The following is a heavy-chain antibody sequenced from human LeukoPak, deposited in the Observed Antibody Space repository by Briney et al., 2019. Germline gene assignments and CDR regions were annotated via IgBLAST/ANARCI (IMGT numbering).Heavy chain of an antibody. CDR2: IYYSGST. Sequence: PSETLSLTCTVSGGSISSSNYYWGWIRQSPGTGLEWIGNIYYSGSTYYNPSLKSRVTISVDTSKNQFSLKLSSVTAADTAVYYCARSGNFMLGSFDYWGQGTLVTVSS. V-gene: IGHV4-39*01. D-gene: IGHD3-10*02. CDR3: ARSGNFMLGSFDY. CDR1: GGSISSSNYY. J-gene: IGHJ4*02.